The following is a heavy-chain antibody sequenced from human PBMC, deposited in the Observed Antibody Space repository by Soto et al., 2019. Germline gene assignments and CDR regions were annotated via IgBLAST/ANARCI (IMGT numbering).Heavy chain of an antibody. V-gene: IGHV4-30-4*01. CDR3: ARDKGITIFGIGWFDP. Sequence: SETLSLTCTVSGGTISSGDYYWSWIRQPPGKGLEWIGYIYYSGSTYYNPSPKSRVTISVDTSKNQFSLKLSSVTAADTAVYYCARDKGITIFGIGWFDPWGQGTLVTSPQ. D-gene: IGHD3-3*01. CDR1: GGTISSGDYY. CDR2: IYYSGST. J-gene: IGHJ5*02.